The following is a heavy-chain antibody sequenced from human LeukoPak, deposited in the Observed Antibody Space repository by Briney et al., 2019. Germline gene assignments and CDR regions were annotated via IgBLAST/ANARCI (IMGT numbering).Heavy chain of an antibody. D-gene: IGHD5-12*01. CDR1: GFTFSDYY. J-gene: IGHJ4*02. CDR2: ISSSGRTI. CDR3: ARGALPGGYVVSPVGDY. Sequence: GGSLRLSCAASGFTFSDYYMSWIRQAPGKGLEWVSYISSSGRTIYYADSVKGRFTISRDNAKNSLYLQMNSLRAEDTAVYYCARGALPGGYVVSPVGDYWGQGTLVTVSS. V-gene: IGHV3-11*01.